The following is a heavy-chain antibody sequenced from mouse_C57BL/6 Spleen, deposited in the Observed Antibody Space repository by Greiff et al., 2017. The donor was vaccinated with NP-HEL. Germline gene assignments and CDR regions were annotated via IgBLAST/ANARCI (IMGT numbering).Heavy chain of an antibody. D-gene: IGHD2-4*01. Sequence: QVQLQQSGPELVKPGASVKISCKASGYAFSSSWMNWVKQRPGQGLEWIGRIYPGDGDTNYNGKFKGKATLTADKSSSTAYMQLSSLTSEDSAVYFCARNYYDYDGDDRYYAMDYWGQGTSVTVSS. V-gene: IGHV1-82*01. CDR2: IYPGDGDT. CDR3: ARNYYDYDGDDRYYAMDY. J-gene: IGHJ4*01. CDR1: GYAFSSSW.